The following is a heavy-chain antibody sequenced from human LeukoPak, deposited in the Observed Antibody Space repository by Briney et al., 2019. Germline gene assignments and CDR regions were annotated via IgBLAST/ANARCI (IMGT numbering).Heavy chain of an antibody. J-gene: IGHJ4*02. Sequence: ASVNVSCKASGYTFTSYYMHWVRQAPGQGLEWMGIINPSGGSTSYAQKFQGRVTMTRDTSTSTVYMELSSLRSEDTAVYYCARAVSLRYFDWLPGYWGQGTLVTVSS. D-gene: IGHD3-9*01. CDR2: INPSGGST. V-gene: IGHV1-46*01. CDR1: GYTFTSYY. CDR3: ARAVSLRYFDWLPGY.